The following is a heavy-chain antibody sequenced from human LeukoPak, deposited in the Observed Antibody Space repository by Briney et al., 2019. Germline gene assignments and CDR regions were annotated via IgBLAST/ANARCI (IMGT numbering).Heavy chain of an antibody. V-gene: IGHV3-72*01. CDR1: GFTFSPHY. Sequence: PGGSLRLSCVASGFTFSPHYMDWVRQSPGEGLEWVGLIRNKADGYTTIYAASVKGRFTISRDDSKNSVYLQMDSLKTEDTAVDYCGDLGSTGTDHWGQGTLVTVSS. CDR3: GDLGSTGTDH. CDR2: IRNKADGYTT. J-gene: IGHJ4*02. D-gene: IGHD4-17*01.